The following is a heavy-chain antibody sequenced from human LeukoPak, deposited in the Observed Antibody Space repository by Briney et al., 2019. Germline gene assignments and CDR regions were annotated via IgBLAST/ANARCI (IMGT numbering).Heavy chain of an antibody. D-gene: IGHD4-23*01. J-gene: IGHJ4*02. CDR1: GFTFSSYS. CDR3: ARESTVVIDY. Sequence: GGSLGLSCAASGFTFSSYSMNWVRQAPGKGLEWVSYISSSSSTIYYADSVKGRFTISRDNAKNSLYLQMNSLRAEDTAVYYCARESTVVIDYWGQGTLVTVSS. V-gene: IGHV3-48*04. CDR2: ISSSSSTI.